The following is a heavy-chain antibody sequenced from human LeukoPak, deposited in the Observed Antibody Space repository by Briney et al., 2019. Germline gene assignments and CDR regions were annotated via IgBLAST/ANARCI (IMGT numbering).Heavy chain of an antibody. CDR1: GLTFSSYP. J-gene: IGHJ4*02. Sequence: GGSLRLSCAASGLTFSSYPMHWVRQAPGKGLEWVAVISYDGSNKYYADSVKGRFTIARDNSKNRLYLQMNSLRAEDTAVYYCANGGMFDYWGQGTLVTVSS. D-gene: IGHD3-10*01. CDR2: ISYDGSNK. V-gene: IGHV3-30*04. CDR3: ANGGMFDY.